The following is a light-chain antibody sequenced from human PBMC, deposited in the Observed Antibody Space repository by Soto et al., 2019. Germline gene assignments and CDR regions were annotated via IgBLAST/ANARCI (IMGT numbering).Light chain of an antibody. J-gene: IGKJ2*03. Sequence: EIVLTQSPATLSLSPGERATLSCRASQSVNSYLAWYQRKPGQAPRLLIYDVSNRATGIPARFSGSGFETDFTLTISSLEPEDFAVYYCQQRSSWPPFSFGQGTKLEIK. CDR3: QQRSSWPPFS. V-gene: IGKV3-11*01. CDR1: QSVNSY. CDR2: DVS.